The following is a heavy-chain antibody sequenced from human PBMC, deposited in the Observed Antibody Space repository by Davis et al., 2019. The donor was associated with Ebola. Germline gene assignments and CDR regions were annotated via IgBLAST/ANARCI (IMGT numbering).Heavy chain of an antibody. CDR1: GYTFTSYF. CDR3: ARVRSTGYLVYDY. D-gene: IGHD3-22*01. CDR2: INPNSGGT. Sequence: ASVKVSCKASGYTFTSYFLHWVRQAPGQGLEWMGWINPNSGGTNYAQKFQGRVTMTRDTSISTAYMELSRLRSDDTAVYFCARVRSTGYLVYDYWGQGNLVTVSS. J-gene: IGHJ4*02. V-gene: IGHV1-2*02.